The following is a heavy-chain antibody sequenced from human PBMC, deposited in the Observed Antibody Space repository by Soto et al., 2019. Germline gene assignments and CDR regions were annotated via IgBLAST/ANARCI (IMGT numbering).Heavy chain of an antibody. CDR2: ISSSGSTI. Sequence: QVQLVESGGGLVKPGGSLRLSCAASGFTFSDYYMSWIRQAPGKGLEWVSYISSSGSTIYYADSVTGRFTISRDNAKNALYLQMNNLRAEDTAVHYCARARGIVDTIFDYYFDYWGQGTLVTVSS. CDR1: GFTFSDYY. V-gene: IGHV3-11*01. CDR3: ARARGIVDTIFDYYFDY. D-gene: IGHD5-12*01. J-gene: IGHJ4*02.